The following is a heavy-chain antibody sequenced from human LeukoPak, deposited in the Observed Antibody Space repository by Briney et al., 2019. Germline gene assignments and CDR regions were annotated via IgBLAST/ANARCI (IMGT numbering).Heavy chain of an antibody. CDR3: ARARITMVRVDYYYYMDV. V-gene: IGHV3-23*01. D-gene: IGHD3-10*01. CDR1: GFTFSSYA. CDR2: ISGSGGST. Sequence: PGGSLRLSCAASGFTFSSYAMSWVRQAPGKGLEWVSAISGSGGSTYYADSVKGRFTISRDNSKNTLYLQMNSLRAEDTAVYYCARARITMVRVDYYYYMDVWGKGTTVTISS. J-gene: IGHJ6*03.